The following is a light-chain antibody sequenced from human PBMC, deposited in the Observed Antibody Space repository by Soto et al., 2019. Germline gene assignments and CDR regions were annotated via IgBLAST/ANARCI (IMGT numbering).Light chain of an antibody. CDR2: NND. CDR1: SSNIGANP. Sequence: QSVLTQPPSASGTPGQRVTISCSGSSSNIGANPINWYLQLPGTAPKLLIYNNDQRPSGVPDRFSASKSGTSASLAISGLQSEDEADYYCEAWDDSLYGAVLGGGTKVTVL. V-gene: IGLV1-44*01. CDR3: EAWDDSLYGAV. J-gene: IGLJ2*01.